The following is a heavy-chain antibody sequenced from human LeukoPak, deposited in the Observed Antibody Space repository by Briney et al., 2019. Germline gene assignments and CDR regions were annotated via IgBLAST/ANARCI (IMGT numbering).Heavy chain of an antibody. D-gene: IGHD6-13*01. CDR2: IYYSGST. J-gene: IGHJ2*01. Sequence: PSETLSLTCTVSGGSISSLYWSWIRQPPGKGLDWIGYIYYSGSTNYNPSLKSRVTISVHTSKNQFSLKLSSVTAADTAVYYCARVFDTSSWFHWYFDLWGRGTLVTVSS. CDR3: ARVFDTSSWFHWYFDL. V-gene: IGHV4-59*11. CDR1: GGSISSLY.